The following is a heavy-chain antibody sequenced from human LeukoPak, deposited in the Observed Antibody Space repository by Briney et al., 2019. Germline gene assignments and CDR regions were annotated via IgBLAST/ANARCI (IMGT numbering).Heavy chain of an antibody. V-gene: IGHV3-48*01. CDR2: ISSGSNTI. D-gene: IGHD1-14*01. J-gene: IGHJ4*02. CDR3: VTGPDFDF. CDR1: GFTFSTYS. Sequence: GGSLRLSCAASGFTFSTYSMNWVRQAPGKGLEWVSYISSGSNTIYYADSMRGRFTISRDNAKNTLYLQMNSLRAEDTAVYYSVTGPDFDFWGQGTLVTVSS.